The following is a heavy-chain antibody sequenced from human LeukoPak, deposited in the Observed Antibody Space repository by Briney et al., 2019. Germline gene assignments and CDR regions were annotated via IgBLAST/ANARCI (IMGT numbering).Heavy chain of an antibody. J-gene: IGHJ5*02. Sequence: PGGSLRLSCAASGSGFCYVWMSWVRQVPGKGMEWGGHIKSKTDGGTTDSAAPVKGRLTISRDDSKNTLYLQMNSLKTEDTAVYYCTGYNWNDAGLFDPWGQGTLVTVSS. D-gene: IGHD1-1*01. V-gene: IGHV3-15*01. CDR3: TGYNWNDAGLFDP. CDR2: IKSKTDGGTT. CDR1: GSGFCYVW.